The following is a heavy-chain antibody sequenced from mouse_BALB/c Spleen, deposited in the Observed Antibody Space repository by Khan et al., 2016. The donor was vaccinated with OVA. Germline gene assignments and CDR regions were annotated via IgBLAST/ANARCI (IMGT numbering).Heavy chain of an antibody. D-gene: IGHD2-14*01. CDR1: GSTFTSYG. J-gene: IGHJ2*01. CDR2: IYPGNGYT. CDR3: TTSYYRYYFVY. Sequence: EVQLQESGAELGRPGSSVKLSCKTSGSTFTSYGIKWVKQRPGQGLEWIGYIYPGNGYTEYNERFQGKAILTSDTSSSTAYMQLRSLTSEDSAVXFCTTSYYRYYFVYWCQDTTLTVSS. V-gene: IGHV1S134*01.